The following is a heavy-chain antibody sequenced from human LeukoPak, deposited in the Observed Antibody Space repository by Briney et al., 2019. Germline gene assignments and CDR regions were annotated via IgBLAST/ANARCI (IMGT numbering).Heavy chain of an antibody. Sequence: PGGSLRLSCAASGFTFSSYAMHWVRQAPGKGLEWVAVISYDGSNKYYADSVKGRFTISRDNSKNTLYLQMNSLRAEDTAVYYCARAGSYYGSGSLDYWGQGTLVTVSS. CDR1: GFTFSSYA. J-gene: IGHJ4*02. D-gene: IGHD3-10*01. V-gene: IGHV3-30-3*01. CDR2: ISYDGSNK. CDR3: ARAGSYYGSGSLDY.